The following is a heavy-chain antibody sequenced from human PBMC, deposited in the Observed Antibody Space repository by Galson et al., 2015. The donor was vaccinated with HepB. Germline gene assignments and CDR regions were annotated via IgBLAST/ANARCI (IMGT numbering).Heavy chain of an antibody. CDR2: IKQDGSEK. Sequence: SLRLSCAASGFTFSSYWMSWVRQAPGKGLEWVANIKQDGSEKYYVDSVKGRFTISKDNAKNSLYLQMNGLRAEDTAVYYCARDTIQQLGPVDYWGQGTLVTVSS. D-gene: IGHD6-13*01. J-gene: IGHJ4*02. CDR3: ARDTIQQLGPVDY. CDR1: GFTFSSYW. V-gene: IGHV3-7*03.